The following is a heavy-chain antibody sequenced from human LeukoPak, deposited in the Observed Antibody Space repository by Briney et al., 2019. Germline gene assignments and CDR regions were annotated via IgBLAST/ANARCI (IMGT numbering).Heavy chain of an antibody. CDR3: ARGGAYKSTLFDF. V-gene: IGHV4-59*01. CDR2: ISYSGTT. Sequence: SETLSLPCTVWIRPINRYYGHWLRQPPGKGLEWIGYISYSGTTNYNPSLKSRVTISVDTSKKQFSLKLTSATYWDTAVYEYARGGAYKSTLFDFWGQGTLVTVSS. CDR1: IRPINRYY. J-gene: IGHJ4*02. D-gene: IGHD1-1*01.